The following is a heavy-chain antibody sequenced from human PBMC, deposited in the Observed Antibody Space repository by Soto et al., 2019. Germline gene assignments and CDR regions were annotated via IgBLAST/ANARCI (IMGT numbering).Heavy chain of an antibody. CDR1: GGSISSSSYY. CDR3: ARGHSGYEVFDY. J-gene: IGHJ4*02. V-gene: IGHV4-39*01. D-gene: IGHD5-12*01. Sequence: QLQLQESGPGLVKPSETLSLTCTVSGGSISSSSYYWGWIRQPPGKGLEWIGSIYYSGSTYHNPSLKSRVTISVDTSKNQFSLKLSSVTAADTAVYYCARGHSGYEVFDYWGQGTLVTVSS. CDR2: IYYSGST.